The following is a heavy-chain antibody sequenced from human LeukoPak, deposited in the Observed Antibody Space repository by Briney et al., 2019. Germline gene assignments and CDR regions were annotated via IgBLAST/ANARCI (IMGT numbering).Heavy chain of an antibody. CDR3: AELTAMVN. D-gene: IGHD5-18*01. Sequence: PGGSLRLSCAASGFTFSTPAMTWVRQAPGKGLEWVSGISGSGTTDYADSVKGRFTISRDNSRNTLYLQMNSLRAEDTAVYYCAELTAMVNWGQGTLVTVSS. CDR1: GFTFSTPA. CDR2: ISGSGTT. V-gene: IGHV3-23*01. J-gene: IGHJ4*02.